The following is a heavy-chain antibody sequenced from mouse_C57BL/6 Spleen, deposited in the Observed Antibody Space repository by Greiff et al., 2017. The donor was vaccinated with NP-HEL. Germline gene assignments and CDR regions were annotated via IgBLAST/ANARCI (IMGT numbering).Heavy chain of an antibody. D-gene: IGHD1-1*01. J-gene: IGHJ2*01. CDR2: INYDGSST. CDR1: GFTFSDYY. Sequence: EVQLVESEGGLVQPGSSMKLSCTASGFTFSDYYMAWVRQVPEKGLEWVANINYDGSSTYYLDSLKSRFIISRDNAKNILYLQMSSLKSEDTATYYCARDYGRLDYWGQGTTLTVSS. CDR3: ARDYGRLDY. V-gene: IGHV5-16*01.